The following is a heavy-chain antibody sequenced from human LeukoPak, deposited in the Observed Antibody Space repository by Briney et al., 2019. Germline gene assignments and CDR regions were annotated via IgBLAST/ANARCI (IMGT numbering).Heavy chain of an antibody. CDR3: ATYYVGAGGRGH. Sequence: SETLSLTCTVSGASVSSNSYHWSWIRQAPGKGLEWIGYSGNSDYKPSLKSRITMSTDTSNNRFSLNLVSVTAADTAVYYCATYYVGAGGRGHWGPGTLVTVSS. V-gene: IGHV4-61*03. CDR2: YSGNS. D-gene: IGHD3-16*01. CDR1: GASVSSNSYH. J-gene: IGHJ4*02.